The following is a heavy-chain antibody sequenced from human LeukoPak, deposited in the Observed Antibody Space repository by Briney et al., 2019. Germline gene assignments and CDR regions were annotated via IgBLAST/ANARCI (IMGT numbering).Heavy chain of an antibody. CDR2: IYYSGST. Sequence: SETLSLTCTVSGGSISSSSYYWGWIRQPPGKGLEWIGSIYYSGSTYYNPSLKSRVTISVDTSKNQFSLKLSSVTAADTAVYYCARDQPGYSYGLYWFDPWGQGTLVTVSS. CDR1: GGSISSSSYY. CDR3: ARDQPGYSYGLYWFDP. D-gene: IGHD5-18*01. J-gene: IGHJ5*02. V-gene: IGHV4-39*07.